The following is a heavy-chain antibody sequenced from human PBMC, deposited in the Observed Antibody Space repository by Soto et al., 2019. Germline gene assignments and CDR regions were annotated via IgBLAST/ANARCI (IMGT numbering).Heavy chain of an antibody. V-gene: IGHV3-48*03. D-gene: IGHD5-18*01. CDR1: GFTFSSYE. Sequence: GGSLRLSCAASGFTFSSYEMNWVRQAPGKGLEWVSYISSSGSTIYYADSVKGRFTISRDNAKNSLYLQMNSLRAEDTAVYYCARSGYSYGADYWGQGTMVTVSS. CDR2: ISSSGSTI. J-gene: IGHJ4*02. CDR3: ARSGYSYGADY.